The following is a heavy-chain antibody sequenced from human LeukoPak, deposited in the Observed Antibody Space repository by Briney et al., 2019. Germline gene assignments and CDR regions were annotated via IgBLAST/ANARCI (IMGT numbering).Heavy chain of an antibody. CDR1: GFTFSRHA. V-gene: IGHV3-30*01. CDR2: ISYDGSNK. D-gene: IGHD3-10*01. Sequence: AGSLRLSCAAPGFTFSRHAMLWVRQAPGKGRQWVAGISYDGSNKYYADSVKGRFTISRDNSKDTLYLQLNSLRAEDTAVYYCARDSTYYYDSGSSGPHYFDDWGQGTLVTVSS. J-gene: IGHJ4*02. CDR3: ARDSTYYYDSGSSGPHYFDD.